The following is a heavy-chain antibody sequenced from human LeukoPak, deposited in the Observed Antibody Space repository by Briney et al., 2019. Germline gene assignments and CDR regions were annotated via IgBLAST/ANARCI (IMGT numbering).Heavy chain of an antibody. CDR2: IIPILGIA. Sequence: GASVKVSCKASGGTFSSYAISWVRQAPGQGLEWMGRIIPILGIANYAQKFQGRVTITADKSTSTAYMELSSLRSEDTAVYYCARGSGYGGNNALGYWGQGTLVTVSS. CDR3: ARGSGYGGNNALGY. D-gene: IGHD4-23*01. V-gene: IGHV1-69*04. CDR1: GGTFSSYA. J-gene: IGHJ4*02.